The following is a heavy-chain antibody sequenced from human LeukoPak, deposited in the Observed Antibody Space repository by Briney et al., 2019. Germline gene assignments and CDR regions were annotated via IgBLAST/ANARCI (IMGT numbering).Heavy chain of an antibody. CDR2: ASYEGDKK. D-gene: IGHD6-6*01. CDR3: ARDSSSSRNYYYYMDV. J-gene: IGHJ6*03. Sequence: PGRSLRLSCAASGFTFSSYAFHWVRQAPGKGLEWVAFASYEGDKKYYADSVKGRFTISRDNSKNTLYLQMGSLRAEDMAVYYCARDSSSSRNYYYYMDVWGKGTTVTVSS. CDR1: GFTFSSYA. V-gene: IGHV3-30*14.